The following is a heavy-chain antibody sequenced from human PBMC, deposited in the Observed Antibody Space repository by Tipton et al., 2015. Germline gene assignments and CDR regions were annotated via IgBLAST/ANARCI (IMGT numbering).Heavy chain of an antibody. CDR1: GFTFSFYA. V-gene: IGHV3-23*01. CDR3: AKGVLVTTSDLDY. Sequence: SLRLSCAASGFTFSFYAMTWVRQAPGKGLEWVSAISGSGTTSYYADSVKGRFTISRDNSKNTLYLQMNSLRAEDTAAYYCAKGVLVTTSDLDYWGQGTLVTVSS. CDR2: ISGSGTTS. D-gene: IGHD4-17*01. J-gene: IGHJ4*02.